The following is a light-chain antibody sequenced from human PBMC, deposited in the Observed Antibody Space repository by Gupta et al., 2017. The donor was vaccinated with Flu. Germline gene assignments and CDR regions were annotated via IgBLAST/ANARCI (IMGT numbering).Light chain of an antibody. CDR2: VNVDGTH. Sequence: SGHSDYAIAWHQQQPEKGPRFLMKVNVDGTHSKGDEIPNRFSGSSSGAERYLTISSLQSEDEADYYCQTWGAGIVFGGGTKVTVL. CDR3: QTWGAGIV. J-gene: IGLJ2*01. V-gene: IGLV4-69*01. CDR1: SGHSDYA.